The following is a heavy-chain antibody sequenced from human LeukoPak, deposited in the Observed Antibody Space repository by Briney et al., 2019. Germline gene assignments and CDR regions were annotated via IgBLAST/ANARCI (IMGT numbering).Heavy chain of an antibody. V-gene: IGHV1-69*04. CDR2: IIPILGIA. Sequence: SVKVSCKASGGTFSSYAISWVRQAPGQGLEWMGRIIPILGIANYAQKFQGRVTITADESTSTAYMELSSLRSEDTAVYYCARGVYSSSSYRVSMGAFDIWGQGTMVTVSS. D-gene: IGHD6-6*01. CDR3: ARGVYSSSSYRVSMGAFDI. CDR1: GGTFSSYA. J-gene: IGHJ3*02.